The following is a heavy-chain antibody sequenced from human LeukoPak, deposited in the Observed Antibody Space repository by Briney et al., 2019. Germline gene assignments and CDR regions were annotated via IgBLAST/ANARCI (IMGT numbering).Heavy chain of an antibody. Sequence: SVTVSFKSSVGTFISYAISWVRQAPGQGLEWMGGIIPIFGTANYAQKFQGRVTITADESTSTAYMELSSLRSEDTAVYYCARPRVGPWAFDIWGQGTMVTVSS. V-gene: IGHV1-69*01. J-gene: IGHJ3*02. D-gene: IGHD1-26*01. CDR3: ARPRVGPWAFDI. CDR1: VGTFISYA. CDR2: IIPIFGTA.